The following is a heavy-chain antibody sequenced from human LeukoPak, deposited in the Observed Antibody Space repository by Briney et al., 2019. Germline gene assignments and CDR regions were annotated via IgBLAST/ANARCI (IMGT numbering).Heavy chain of an antibody. V-gene: IGHV4-4*07. CDR2: IYTSAST. Sequence: SETLSLTCTVSGGSISSYYWNWIRQPAGKGLEWIGRIYTSASTSYNSSLKSRVTISVDTSKNQFSLKLSSVTAADTAVYYCARSDGGYYFDYWGQGTLVTVSS. CDR3: ARSDGGYYFDY. CDR1: GGSISSYY. J-gene: IGHJ4*02. D-gene: IGHD3-16*01.